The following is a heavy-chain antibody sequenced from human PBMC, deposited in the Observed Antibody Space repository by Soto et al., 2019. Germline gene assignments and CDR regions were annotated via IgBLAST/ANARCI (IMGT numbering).Heavy chain of an antibody. CDR2: IIPIFGTA. V-gene: IGHV1-69*01. CDR3: ASALSHSRQGSYGMDV. J-gene: IGHJ6*02. CDR1: GGTFSSYA. D-gene: IGHD2-15*01. Sequence: QVQLVQSGAAVKKPRSSVKVSCKASGGTFSSYAISWVRQAPGQGLEWMGGIIPIFGTANYAQKFQGRVTITADESTSTAYMELSSLRSEDTAVYYCASALSHSRQGSYGMDVWGQGTTVTVSS.